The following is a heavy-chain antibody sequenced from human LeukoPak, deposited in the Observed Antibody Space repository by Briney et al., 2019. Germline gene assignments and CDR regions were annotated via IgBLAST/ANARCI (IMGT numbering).Heavy chain of an antibody. V-gene: IGHV1-69*05. J-gene: IGHJ3*02. CDR1: GGTFSSYA. CDR2: IIPIFGTA. Sequence: SVKVSCKASGGTFSSYAISWVRQAPGQGLEWMGGIIPIFGTANYAQKFQGRLTMTRDMSTSTVYMELSSLKSEDTAVYYCARGSSRSPRDAFDIWGQGTMVTVSS. CDR3: ARGSSRSPRDAFDI.